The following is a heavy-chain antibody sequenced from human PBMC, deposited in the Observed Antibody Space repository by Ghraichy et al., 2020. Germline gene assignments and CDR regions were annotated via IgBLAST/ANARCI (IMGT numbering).Heavy chain of an antibody. Sequence: ASVKVSCKASGYTFTSYGISWVQQAPGQGLEWMGWISAYNGNTNYAQKLQGRVTMTTDTSTSTAYMELRSLRSDDTAVYYCARDPSTHYDFWSGYYSDYYYGMDVWGQGTTVTVSS. D-gene: IGHD3-3*01. CDR3: ARDPSTHYDFWSGYYSDYYYGMDV. CDR1: GYTFTSYG. V-gene: IGHV1-18*01. CDR2: ISAYNGNT. J-gene: IGHJ6*02.